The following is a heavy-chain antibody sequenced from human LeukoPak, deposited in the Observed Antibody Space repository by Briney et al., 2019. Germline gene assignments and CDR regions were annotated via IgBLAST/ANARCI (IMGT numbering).Heavy chain of an antibody. CDR2: ISYDGSYQ. J-gene: IGHJ4*02. D-gene: IGHD5-24*01. V-gene: IGHV3-30*04. Sequence: PGGSLRLSCAASGFTFSAYGMHWVRQAPGKGLEWVAVISYDGSYQAYADSVKGRFTVFRDSSKNTLYLQLNSLRPEDTGLYYCARERRRDGYNYKDYWGQGTQVSVSS. CDR1: GFTFSAYG. CDR3: ARERRRDGYNYKDY.